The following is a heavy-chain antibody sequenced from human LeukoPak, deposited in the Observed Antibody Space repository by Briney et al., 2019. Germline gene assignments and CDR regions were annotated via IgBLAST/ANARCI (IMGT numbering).Heavy chain of an antibody. CDR3: XXXXXXXXVXTAXKXVSXFDY. CDR2: ISGSGGST. V-gene: IGHV3-23*01. Sequence: GGSLRLSCAASGFSFSSYAMIWVRQAPGKGLEWVSGISGSGGSTYYADSVKGRFTISRDNSKNTLHLQMNSLRAEDTAVYHXXXXXXXXXVXTAXKXVSXFDYWGXGTLVTVSS. J-gene: IGHJ4*02. D-gene: IGHD2-21*02. CDR1: GFSFSSYA.